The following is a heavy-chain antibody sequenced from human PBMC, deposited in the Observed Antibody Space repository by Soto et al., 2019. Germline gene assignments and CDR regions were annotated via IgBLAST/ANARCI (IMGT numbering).Heavy chain of an antibody. Sequence: GGALRLSCSASGFTFSTYGMHWVRQAPGKGLEWLAVISNNGINKYYADSVKGRFTISRDNSRDTLFLQMNSLRGEDTAIYYCAKVIRADSTSSNFYYYSGLDVWGQGTTVTVSS. V-gene: IGHV3-30*18. CDR1: GFTFSTYG. D-gene: IGHD6-6*01. J-gene: IGHJ6*02. CDR3: AKVIRADSTSSNFYYYSGLDV. CDR2: ISNNGINK.